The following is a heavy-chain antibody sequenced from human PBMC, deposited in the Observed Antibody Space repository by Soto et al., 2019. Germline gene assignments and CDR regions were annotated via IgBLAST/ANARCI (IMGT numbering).Heavy chain of an antibody. CDR1: GGTFSSYA. CDR3: ARGETGYYDSSGYYSPTDY. V-gene: IGHV1-69*12. J-gene: IGHJ4*02. CDR2: IIPIFGTA. D-gene: IGHD3-22*01. Sequence: QVQLVQSGAEVKKPGSSVKVSCKASGGTFSSYAISWVRQAPGQGLEWMGGIIPIFGTANYAQKFQGRVTITADESTSTAYMELSSLRSEDTAMYYCARGETGYYDSSGYYSPTDYWGQGTLVTVSS.